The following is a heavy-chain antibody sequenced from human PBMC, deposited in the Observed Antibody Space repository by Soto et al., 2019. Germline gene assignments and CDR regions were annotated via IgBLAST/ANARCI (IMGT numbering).Heavy chain of an antibody. J-gene: IGHJ4*02. Sequence: SETLSLTCTVSGGSISSYYWSWIRQPPGKGLEWIGYIYYSGSTNYNPSLKSRVTISVDTSKNQFSLKLSSVTAADTAVYYCARGGWELPYFDYWGQGTLVTVSS. CDR3: ARGGWELPYFDY. CDR1: GGSISSYY. D-gene: IGHD1-26*01. V-gene: IGHV4-59*01. CDR2: IYYSGST.